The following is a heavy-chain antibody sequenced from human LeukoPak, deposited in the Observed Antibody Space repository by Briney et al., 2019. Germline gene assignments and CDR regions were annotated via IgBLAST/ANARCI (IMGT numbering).Heavy chain of an antibody. V-gene: IGHV3-30*04. D-gene: IGHD3-22*01. CDR3: ARGGLSRLYYYDSSGITHAFDI. CDR2: ISYDGSNK. Sequence: PGGSLRLSCAASGFTFSSNAMHWVRQAPGKGLEWVAVISYDGSNKYYADSVKGRFTISRDNSRNTLYLQMNSLRAEDTAVYYCARGGLSRLYYYDSSGITHAFDIWGQGTMVTVSS. CDR1: GFTFSSNA. J-gene: IGHJ3*02.